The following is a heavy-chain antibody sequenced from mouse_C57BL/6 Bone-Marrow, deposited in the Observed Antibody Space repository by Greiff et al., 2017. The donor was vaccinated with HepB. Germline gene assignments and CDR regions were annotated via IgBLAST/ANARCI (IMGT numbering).Heavy chain of an antibody. D-gene: IGHD1-1*01. CDR2: ISYDGSN. J-gene: IGHJ4*01. Sequence: VQLQQSGPGLVKPSQSLSLTCSVTGYSITSGYYWNWIRQFPGNKLEWMGYISYDGSNNYNPSLKNRISITRDTSKNQFFLKLNSVTTEDTATYYCARGDYYYGSRYYYAMDYWGQGTSVTVSS. CDR1: GYSITSGYY. V-gene: IGHV3-6*01. CDR3: ARGDYYYGSRYYYAMDY.